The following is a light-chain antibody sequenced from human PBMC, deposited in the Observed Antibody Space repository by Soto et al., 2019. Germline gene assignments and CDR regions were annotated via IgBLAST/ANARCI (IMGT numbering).Light chain of an antibody. J-gene: IGKJ3*01. CDR3: QNYGSSPPEFT. CDR1: QSVSSNY. Sequence: EIVLTQSPGTLSLSPGERATLSCRASQSVSSNYLAWYQQRPGQAPRLLIFGASYRATGIPDRFSGSGSGTDFTLPISRLEPEDFAVYYCQNYGSSPPEFTFGPGTRVDSK. CDR2: GAS. V-gene: IGKV3-20*01.